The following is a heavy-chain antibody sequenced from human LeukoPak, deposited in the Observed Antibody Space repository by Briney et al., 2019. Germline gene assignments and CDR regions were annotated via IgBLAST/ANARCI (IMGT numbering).Heavy chain of an antibody. CDR2: ISSSSSYI. D-gene: IGHD5-12*01. CDR1: GFTFNTYS. Sequence: GGSLRLSCEASGFTFNTYSMNWVRQAPGKGLEWVSCISSSSSYIYYAESVRGRFTISRDNARGSLYLQMNSLRAEDTAVYYCARASGGVSGYDLYYFDYWGQGTLVTVSS. J-gene: IGHJ4*02. CDR3: ARASGGVSGYDLYYFDY. V-gene: IGHV3-21*01.